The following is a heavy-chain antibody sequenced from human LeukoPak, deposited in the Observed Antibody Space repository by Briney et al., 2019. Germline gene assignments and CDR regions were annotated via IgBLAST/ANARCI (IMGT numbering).Heavy chain of an antibody. D-gene: IGHD5-12*01. V-gene: IGHV3-30-3*01. CDR1: GFTFSSYS. CDR3: AKDAKRYSGYATSLEVY. CDR2: ISYDGSNE. Sequence: GGSLRLSCAASGFTFSSYSMHWVRQAPGKGLEWVAVISYDGSNEFYTDSVKGRFTISRDNSKNTLYLQMNSLRAEDTAVYYCAKDAKRYSGYATSLEVYWGQGTLVTVSS. J-gene: IGHJ4*02.